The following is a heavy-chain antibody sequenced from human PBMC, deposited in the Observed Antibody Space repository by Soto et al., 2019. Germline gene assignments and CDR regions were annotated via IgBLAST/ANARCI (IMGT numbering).Heavy chain of an antibody. D-gene: IGHD5-18*01. CDR2: IYPGDSDT. Sequence: GESLKISCRGSGYSFTSYWIGWVRQMPGKGLEWMGIIYPGDSDTRYSPSFQGQVTISADKSISTAYLQWSSLKASDTAMYYCARRPGDSYGYYYYGMDVWGQGTTVTVSS. J-gene: IGHJ6*02. CDR3: ARRPGDSYGYYYYGMDV. CDR1: GYSFTSYW. V-gene: IGHV5-51*01.